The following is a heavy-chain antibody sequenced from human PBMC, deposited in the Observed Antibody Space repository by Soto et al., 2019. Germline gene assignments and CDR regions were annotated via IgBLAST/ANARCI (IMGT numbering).Heavy chain of an antibody. CDR2: ISAHNGNT. CDR1: GYAFTTYG. D-gene: IGHD1-1*01. J-gene: IGHJ4*02. CDR3: ARGRYGDY. Sequence: QVHLVQSGAEVKKPGASVKVSCKGSGYAFTTYGITWVRQAPGQGLEWMGWISAHNGNTNYAQKIQGRVTVTRDTSTITPYMELRSLRSGDTAVYYCARGRYGDYWGQGALVTVSS. V-gene: IGHV1-18*01.